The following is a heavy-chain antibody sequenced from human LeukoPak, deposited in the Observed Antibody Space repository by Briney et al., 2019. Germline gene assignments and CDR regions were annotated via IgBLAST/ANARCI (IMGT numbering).Heavy chain of an antibody. CDR3: ARSARLIAAAVDY. CDR2: IKQDGSEK. J-gene: IGHJ4*02. V-gene: IGHV3-7*01. CDR1: GFTFSSYW. D-gene: IGHD6-13*01. Sequence: GGSLRLSCAASGFTFSSYWMSWVRQAPGKGLEWVANIKQDGSEKYNVDSVKGRFTIARDNAKNSLYLQMNSLRAEDTAVYYCARSARLIAAAVDYWGQGTLVTVSS.